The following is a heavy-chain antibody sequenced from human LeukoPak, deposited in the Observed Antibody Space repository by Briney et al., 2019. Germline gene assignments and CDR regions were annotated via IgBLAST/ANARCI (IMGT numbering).Heavy chain of an antibody. CDR3: ARGPNIYGSGRSWFDP. D-gene: IGHD3-10*01. CDR1: GYTFTDYY. V-gene: IGHV1-2*02. J-gene: IGHJ5*02. Sequence: EASVKVSCKASGYTFTDYYAYWVRQAPGQGLEWMGWINPNSGGTNYAQKFQGRVTMTRDTSIRTVYMELSRLRSDDTAVYYCARGPNIYGSGRSWFDPWGQGTLVTVSS. CDR2: INPNSGGT.